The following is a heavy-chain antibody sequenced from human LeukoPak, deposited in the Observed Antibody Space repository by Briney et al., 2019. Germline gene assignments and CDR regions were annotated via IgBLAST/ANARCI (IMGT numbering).Heavy chain of an antibody. CDR1: GYTFTGYY. D-gene: IGHD2-2*01. V-gene: IGHV1-2*02. CDR2: INPNSGGT. CDR3: TRGRGSTNLNDY. Sequence: ASVKVSCKASGYTFTGYYMHWVRQAPGQGLEWMGWINPNSGGTNYAQKFQGRVTMTRDTSISTAYMELSRLRSDDTAVYYCTRGRGSTNLNDYWGQGTLVTVSS. J-gene: IGHJ4*02.